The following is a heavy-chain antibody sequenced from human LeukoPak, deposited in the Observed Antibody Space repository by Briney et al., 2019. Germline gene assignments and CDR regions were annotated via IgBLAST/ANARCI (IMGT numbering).Heavy chain of an antibody. CDR1: GGTFSSYA. CDR3: ASRGDHGGFDY. CDR2: IIPIFGTA. V-gene: IGHV1-69*13. J-gene: IGHJ4*02. Sequence: GASVKVSCKTSGGTFSSYAISWVRQAPGQGLEWMGGIIPIFGTANYAQKFQGRVTITADESTSTAYMELSSLRSEDTAVYYCASRGDHGGFDYWGQGTLVTVSS. D-gene: IGHD3-16*01.